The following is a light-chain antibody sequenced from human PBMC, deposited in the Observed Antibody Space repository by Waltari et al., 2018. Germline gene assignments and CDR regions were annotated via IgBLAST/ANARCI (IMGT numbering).Light chain of an antibody. CDR2: GAS. J-gene: IGKJ1*01. CDR3: QHYVRLPVT. Sequence: EIVLMQSPGTLSLSPGESATLSCRVSQSVGWSLAWYQQQPGQAPRLLIYGASTRAPGIPDRFSGGGSGTDFSLTISRLEPEDFAVYHCQHYVRLPVTFGQGTKVEIK. CDR1: QSVGWS. V-gene: IGKV3-20*01.